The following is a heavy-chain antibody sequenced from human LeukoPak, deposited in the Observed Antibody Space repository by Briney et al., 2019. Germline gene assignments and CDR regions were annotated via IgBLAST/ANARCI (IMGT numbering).Heavy chain of an antibody. CDR2: IWYDGSNK. J-gene: IGHJ3*02. D-gene: IGHD2-2*01. CDR1: GFTFSSYG. V-gene: IGHV3-33*06. CDR3: VKAAANAAFDI. Sequence: PGGSLRLSSAASGFTFSSYGMHWVRQAPGKGLEWVAVIWYDGSNKYYADSVKGRFTISRDNSKNTLYLQMNSLRAEDTAVYYCVKAAANAAFDIWGQGTMVTVSS.